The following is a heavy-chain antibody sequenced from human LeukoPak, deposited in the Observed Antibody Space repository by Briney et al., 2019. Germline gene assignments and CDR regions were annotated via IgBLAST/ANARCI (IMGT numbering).Heavy chain of an antibody. Sequence: ASVKVSCKASGYTFTGYYMHWVRQAPGQGLEWMGWINPSSGGTNYAQKFQGRVTMTRDTSISTAYMELSRLRSDDTAVYYCARYERVVPAAKSGWFDPWGQGTLVTVSS. CDR3: ARYERVVPAAKSGWFDP. V-gene: IGHV1-2*02. J-gene: IGHJ5*02. CDR1: GYTFTGYY. D-gene: IGHD2-2*01. CDR2: INPSSGGT.